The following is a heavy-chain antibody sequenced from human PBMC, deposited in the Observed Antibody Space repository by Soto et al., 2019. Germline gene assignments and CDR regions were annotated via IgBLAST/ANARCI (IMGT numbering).Heavy chain of an antibody. CDR1: GFTFSSYG. D-gene: IGHD1-1*01. Sequence: QVQLVESGGGVVQPGRSLRLSCAASGFTFSSYGMHWVRQAPGKGLEWVAVIWYDGSNKYYADSVKGRFTISRDNSKNTLYLQMNSLRAEDTAVYYCARGSRGPFPPNEVDYWGQGTLVTVSS. CDR2: IWYDGSNK. V-gene: IGHV3-33*01. J-gene: IGHJ4*02. CDR3: ARGSRGPFPPNEVDY.